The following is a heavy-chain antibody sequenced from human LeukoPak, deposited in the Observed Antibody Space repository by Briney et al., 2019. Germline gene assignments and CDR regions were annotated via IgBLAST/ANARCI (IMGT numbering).Heavy chain of an antibody. Sequence: ASVKVSCKASGYTFTSYGISWVRQAPGQGLEWMGWISAYNGNTNYAQKLQGRVTMTTDTSTSTVYMELSSLRSEDTAVYYCARDWGSGGGWYFDLWGRGTLVTVSS. D-gene: IGHD7-27*01. CDR2: ISAYNGNT. J-gene: IGHJ2*01. CDR1: GYTFTSYG. V-gene: IGHV1-18*01. CDR3: ARDWGSGGGWYFDL.